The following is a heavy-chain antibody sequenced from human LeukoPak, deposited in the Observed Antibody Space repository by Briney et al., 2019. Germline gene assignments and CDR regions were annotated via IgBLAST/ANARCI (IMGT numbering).Heavy chain of an antibody. CDR2: ISSSGSTI. Sequence: PGGSLRLSCAASGFTFSSYEMNWVRQAPGKGLEWVSYISSSGSTIYYADSVKGRFTISRDNAKNSLYLQMNSLRAKDTAVYYCARGNLGLERRMGHAFDIWGQGTMVTVSS. CDR3: ARGNLGLERRMGHAFDI. CDR1: GFTFSSYE. V-gene: IGHV3-48*03. D-gene: IGHD1-1*01. J-gene: IGHJ3*02.